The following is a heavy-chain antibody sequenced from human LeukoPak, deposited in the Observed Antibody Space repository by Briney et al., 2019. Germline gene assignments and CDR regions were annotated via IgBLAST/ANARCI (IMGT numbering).Heavy chain of an antibody. CDR3: ARDLSVTPYYYYGMDV. J-gene: IGHJ6*02. CDR2: ISYDGSNK. V-gene: IGHV3-30*04. D-gene: IGHD4-17*01. CDR1: GFTFSSYA. Sequence: PGRSLRLSCAASGFTFSSYAMHWVRQAPGKGLEWVAVISYDGSNKYYADSVKGRFTISRDNSKNTLYLQMNSLRAEDTAVYYCARDLSVTPYYYYGMDVWGQGTTVTVSS.